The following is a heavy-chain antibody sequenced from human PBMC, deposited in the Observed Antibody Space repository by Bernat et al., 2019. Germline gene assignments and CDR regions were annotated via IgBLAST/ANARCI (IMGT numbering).Heavy chain of an antibody. CDR3: ARTPLYYDSSGYYHFDY. CDR1: GYTFTSYY. CDR2: INPSGGST. D-gene: IGHD3-22*01. Sequence: QVQLVQSGAEVKKPGASVKVSCKASGYTFTSYYMHWVRRAPGQGLEWMGIINPSGGSTSYAQKFQGRVTMTRDTSTSTVYMELSSLRSEDTAVYYCARTPLYYDSSGYYHFDYWGQGTMVTVSS. J-gene: IGHJ4*03. V-gene: IGHV1-46*01.